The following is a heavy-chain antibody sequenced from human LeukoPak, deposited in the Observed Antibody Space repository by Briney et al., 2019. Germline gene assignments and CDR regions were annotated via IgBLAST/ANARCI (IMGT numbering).Heavy chain of an antibody. CDR1: GYTFTSYD. Sequence: ASVKVSCKASGYTFTSYDINWVRQATGQGLEWMGWMNPNSGNTGYAQKFQGRVTMTRGTSISTAYMELSRLRSDDTAVYYCARDNYGDYVDYYYYYMDVWGKGTTVTVSS. D-gene: IGHD4-17*01. V-gene: IGHV1-8*02. CDR3: ARDNYGDYVDYYYYYMDV. CDR2: MNPNSGNT. J-gene: IGHJ6*03.